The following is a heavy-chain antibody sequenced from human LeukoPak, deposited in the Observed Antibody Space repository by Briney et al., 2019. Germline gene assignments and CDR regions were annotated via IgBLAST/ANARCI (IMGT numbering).Heavy chain of an antibody. J-gene: IGHJ4*02. CDR1: GGSISNYY. D-gene: IGHD5-18*01. V-gene: IGHV4-4*07. CDR3: ARSRGTTLVTRFDY. CDR2: INTSGST. Sequence: PSETLSLTCTVSGGSISNYYWSWIRHPAGKGLELIGRINTSGSTDYNPSLKSRVTMSVDTSKNQFSLNLRSLTAADTAVYYCARSRGTTLVTRFDYWGQGTLVTVSS.